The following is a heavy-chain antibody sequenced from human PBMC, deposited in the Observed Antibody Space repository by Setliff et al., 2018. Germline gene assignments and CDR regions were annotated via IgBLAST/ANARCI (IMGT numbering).Heavy chain of an antibody. V-gene: IGHV4-34*01. CDR1: GESFSNNY. CDR2: INHRGST. J-gene: IGHJ3*01. D-gene: IGHD2-15*01. CDR3: ARAPLDYSSRAFDF. Sequence: SETLSLTCSVYGESFSNNYWSWIRQPPGKGLEWIEEINHRGSTNYSPSLRSRVTMSVDTSKKQLSLNLRSVTAADTAKYYCARAPLDYSSRAFDFWGQGTMVTVSS.